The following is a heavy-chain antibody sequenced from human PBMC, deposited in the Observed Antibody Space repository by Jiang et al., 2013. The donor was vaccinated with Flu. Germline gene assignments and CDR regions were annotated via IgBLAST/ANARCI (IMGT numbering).Heavy chain of an antibody. CDR2: TRNKANSYTT. D-gene: IGHD2-2*01. Sequence: VQLVESGGGLVQPGGSLRLSCAASGFTFSDHYMDWVRQAPGKGLEWVGRTRNKANSYTTEYAASVKGRFTISRDDSKNSLYLQMNSLRAEDTAVYYCARDGYNTPLYQLLSESYFDY. V-gene: IGHV3-72*01. J-gene: IGHJ4*01. CDR1: GFTFSDHY. CDR3: ARDGYNTPLYQLLSESYFDY.